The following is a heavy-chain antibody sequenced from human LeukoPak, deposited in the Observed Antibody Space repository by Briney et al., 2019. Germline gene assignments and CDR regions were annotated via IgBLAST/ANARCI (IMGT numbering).Heavy chain of an antibody. D-gene: IGHD3-9*01. J-gene: IGHJ4*02. CDR1: GGSISSPNFY. V-gene: IGHV4-39*07. CDR2: IYYSGST. Sequence: SETLSLTCTVSGGSISSPNFYWSWIRQPPGKGLEWIGTIYYSGSTYYNPSLKSRVTISVDTSKNQFSLNLGSVTAADTAVYYCARDWDYYYHHSTGYYFSDWWGQGALVTVSS. CDR3: ARDWDYYYHHSTGYYFSDW.